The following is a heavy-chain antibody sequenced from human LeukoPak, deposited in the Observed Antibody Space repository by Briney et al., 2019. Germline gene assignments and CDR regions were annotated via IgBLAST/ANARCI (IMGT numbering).Heavy chain of an antibody. Sequence: PSETLSLTCTVSGYSISSGYYWGWIRQPPGKVLEWIGSIYHSGSTYYNPSLKSRVTISVDTSKNQFSLKLSSVTAADTAVYYCARVLPTWGSAEDNDIWGQGTMVTVSS. CDR3: ARVLPTWGSAEDNDI. J-gene: IGHJ3*02. V-gene: IGHV4-38-2*02. D-gene: IGHD3-16*01. CDR1: GYSISSGYY. CDR2: IYHSGST.